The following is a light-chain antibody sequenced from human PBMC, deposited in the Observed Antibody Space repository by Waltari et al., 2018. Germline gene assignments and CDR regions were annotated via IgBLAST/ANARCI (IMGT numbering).Light chain of an antibody. CDR3: QQYDDLPYS. V-gene: IGKV1D-13*01. CDR1: QSLNSS. CDR2: AAS. Sequence: AIQIPQSPPHLSASVGYTVTITCHASQSLNSSLAWYQQKPGKAPKPLIFAASSLQRGVPSRFGGSGSGTHYTLTSNSLQPEDCATYFCQQYDDLPYSFGQGTKVEI. J-gene: IGKJ2*03.